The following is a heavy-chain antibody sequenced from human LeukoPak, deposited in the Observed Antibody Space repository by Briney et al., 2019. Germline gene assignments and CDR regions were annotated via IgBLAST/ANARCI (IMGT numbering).Heavy chain of an antibody. J-gene: IGHJ4*01. D-gene: IGHD3-16*01. CDR2: IQQYESEK. Sequence: TGRSLRLSCASSGFTFSSYWMSCVRQAPGKGVEWVANIQQYESEKYYVASVKGRFTISRDNAKNSLYLQMNSLRAEDTAVYYCARGTYYSDYWGQGTLVTVSS. V-gene: IGHV3-7*01. CDR3: ARGTYYSDY. CDR1: GFTFSSYW.